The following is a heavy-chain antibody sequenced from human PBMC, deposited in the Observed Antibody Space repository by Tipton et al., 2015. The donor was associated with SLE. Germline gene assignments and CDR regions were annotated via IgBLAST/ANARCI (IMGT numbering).Heavy chain of an antibody. D-gene: IGHD5-18*01. CDR3: ARGGIQLWNWYDP. CDR2: VYHSGST. Sequence: LRLSCTVSGYSISSDYYWGWIRQPPGKGLEWIGSVYHSGSTYYNPSLKSRVTISVDTSKNQFSLKLNSVTAADTAVYYCARGGIQLWNWYDPWGQGTLVTVSS. J-gene: IGHJ5*02. V-gene: IGHV4-38-2*02. CDR1: GYSISSDYY.